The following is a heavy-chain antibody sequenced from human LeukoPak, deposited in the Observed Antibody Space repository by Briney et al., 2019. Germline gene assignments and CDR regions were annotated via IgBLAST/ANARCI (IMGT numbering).Heavy chain of an antibody. V-gene: IGHV3-21*01. CDR3: ARGRFGVIKT. CDR2: ITGTSGYI. Sequence: PGGSLRLSCVASGFTFSAYNMNWVRQVPGKGLEWVSSITGTSGYIYYADSVKGRFTISRDNAKNSLYLQMNSLRAEDTAVYYCARGRFGVIKTWGQGTLVTVSS. CDR1: GFTFSAYN. D-gene: IGHD3-3*01. J-gene: IGHJ5*02.